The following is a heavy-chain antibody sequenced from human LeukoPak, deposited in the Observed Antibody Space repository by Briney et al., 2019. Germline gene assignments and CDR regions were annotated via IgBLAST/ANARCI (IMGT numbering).Heavy chain of an antibody. CDR3: ARGHGGNSEGAFDI. D-gene: IGHD4-23*01. V-gene: IGHV1-69*13. CDR2: IIPVFGTA. CDR1: GGTFSSYA. Sequence: EASVKVSCKASGGTFSSYAISWVRQAPGQGLEWMEGIIPVFGTANYAQKFQGRVTITADESTSTAYMELSSLRSEDTAVYYCARGHGGNSEGAFDIWGQGTMVTVSS. J-gene: IGHJ3*02.